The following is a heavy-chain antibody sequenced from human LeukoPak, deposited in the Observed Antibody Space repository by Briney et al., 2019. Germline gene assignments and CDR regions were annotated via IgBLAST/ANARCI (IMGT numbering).Heavy chain of an antibody. J-gene: IGHJ5*02. D-gene: IGHD4-23*01. Sequence: GASVTVSYKASGCTFTKYYMHWVRQAPGQGREGMGVINTSGGRTNYAQKFQGRVSMPSDTSTSTVYLEVSSLRSEDTAVYYCARSQGGNTLWFDPWGQGTLVTVSS. CDR2: INTSGGRT. CDR3: ARSQGGNTLWFDP. V-gene: IGHV1-46*01. CDR1: GCTFTKYY.